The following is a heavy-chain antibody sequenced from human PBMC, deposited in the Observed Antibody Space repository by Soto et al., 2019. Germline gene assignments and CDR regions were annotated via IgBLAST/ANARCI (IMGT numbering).Heavy chain of an antibody. J-gene: IGHJ6*02. CDR2: IYPGDSDT. CDR1: GYSFTSYW. D-gene: IGHD1-26*01. CDR3: ARYPIPWERPSYYGMDV. V-gene: IGHV5-51*01. Sequence: GGSLKISCKGSGYSFTSYWIGWVRQMPGKGLEWMGIIYPGDSDTRYSPSFQGQVTISADKSISPAYLQWSSLKAADTAMYYCARYPIPWERPSYYGMDVWGQGTTVTVSS.